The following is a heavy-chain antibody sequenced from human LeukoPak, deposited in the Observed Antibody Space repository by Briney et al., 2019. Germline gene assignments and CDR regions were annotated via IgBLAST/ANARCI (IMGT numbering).Heavy chain of an antibody. J-gene: IGHJ3*02. CDR3: ARGGMDWLLWHAFDI. CDR2: ISGSGTTI. V-gene: IGHV3-48*03. CDR1: GFTFSRYE. D-gene: IGHD3/OR15-3a*01. Sequence: GGSLRLSCAASGFTFSRYEMNWVRQAPGKGLEWVSYISGSGTTIYYADSVKGRFTISRDNAKNSLYLQMNSLRAEDTAVYYCARGGMDWLLWHAFDIWGQGTMVTVSS.